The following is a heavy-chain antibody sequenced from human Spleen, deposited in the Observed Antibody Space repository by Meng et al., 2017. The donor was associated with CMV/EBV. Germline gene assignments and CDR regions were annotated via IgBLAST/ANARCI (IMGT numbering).Heavy chain of an antibody. CDR1: GINFNTYW. Sequence: GGSLRLSCAVSGINFNTYWIHWVRQVPGKGPVWLSRIYSDGISTRYADSVKGRFTISRDNTNNTVYLQVNALRAEDTAVYYCAREPGRGAFDMWGQETMVTVSS. CDR3: AREPGRGAFDM. J-gene: IGHJ3*02. CDR2: IYSDGIST. D-gene: IGHD3-10*01. V-gene: IGHV3-74*01.